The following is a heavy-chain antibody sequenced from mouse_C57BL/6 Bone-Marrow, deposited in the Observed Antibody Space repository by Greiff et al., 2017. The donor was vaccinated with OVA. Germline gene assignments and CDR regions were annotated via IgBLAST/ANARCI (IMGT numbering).Heavy chain of an antibody. Sequence: VQLQQSGPELVKPGASVKISCKASGYTFTDYYMNWVKQSHGKSLEWIGDINPNNGGTSYSQKFKGKATLTVDKSSSTAYMELRSLTSEDSAVYYCARDWDAYWGQGTTLTVSS. CDR1: GYTFTDYY. CDR3: ARDWDAY. D-gene: IGHD4-1*01. J-gene: IGHJ2*01. CDR2: INPNNGGT. V-gene: IGHV1-26*01.